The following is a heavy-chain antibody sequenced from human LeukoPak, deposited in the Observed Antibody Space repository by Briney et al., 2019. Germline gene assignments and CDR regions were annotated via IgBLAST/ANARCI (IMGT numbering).Heavy chain of an antibody. J-gene: IGHJ4*02. D-gene: IGHD5-24*01. CDR3: ARGAGYNYPYYFDY. Sequence: PGRFLRLSCAASGFTFSSYAMHWVRQAPGKGLEWVAVISYDGSNKYYADSVKGRFTISRDNSKNTLYLQMNSLRAEDTAVYYCARGAGYNYPYYFDYWGQGTLVTVSS. CDR2: ISYDGSNK. CDR1: GFTFSSYA. V-gene: IGHV3-30-3*01.